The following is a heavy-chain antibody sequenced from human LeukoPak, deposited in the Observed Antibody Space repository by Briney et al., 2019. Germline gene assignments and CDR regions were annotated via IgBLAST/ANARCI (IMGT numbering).Heavy chain of an antibody. Sequence: GGSLRLSCAASGFTFSNAWMSWVRQAPGKGLEWVGRIKSKTDGGTTDYAAPVKGRFTISRDNSKNTLYLQMNSLRAEDTAVYYCAREVQMGIAAAGEMDVWGKGTTVTVSS. CDR2: IKSKTDGGTT. J-gene: IGHJ6*04. CDR3: AREVQMGIAAAGEMDV. CDR1: GFTFSNAW. V-gene: IGHV3-15*01. D-gene: IGHD6-13*01.